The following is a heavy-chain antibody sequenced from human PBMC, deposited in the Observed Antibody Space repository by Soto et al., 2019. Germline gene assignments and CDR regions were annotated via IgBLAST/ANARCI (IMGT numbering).Heavy chain of an antibody. J-gene: IGHJ3*02. CDR1: GGTFSSYA. CDR2: IIPIFGTA. Sequence: QVQLVQSGAEVKKPGSSVKVSCKASGGTFSSYAISWVRQAPGQGLEWMGGIIPIFGTANYAQKFQGRVTITADESTSTAYMELSSLRSEDTAVYYCARAMENEVAAAGLKEDAFDIWGQGTMVTVSS. D-gene: IGHD6-13*01. V-gene: IGHV1-69*12. CDR3: ARAMENEVAAAGLKEDAFDI.